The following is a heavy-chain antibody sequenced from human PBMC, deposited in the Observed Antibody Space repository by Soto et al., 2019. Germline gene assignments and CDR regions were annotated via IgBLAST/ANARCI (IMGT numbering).Heavy chain of an antibody. CDR1: GGSFSGYY. J-gene: IGHJ2*01. D-gene: IGHD3-22*01. Sequence: QVQLQQWGAGLLKPSETLSLTCAVYGGSFSGYYWSWIRQPPGKGLEWIGEINHSGSTNYNPSLKSRVTISVDTSKNHFSLKLSSVTAADTALYYCARERRITYYYDVMGHWYFDLWGRGTLVTVSS. CDR3: ARERRITYYYDVMGHWYFDL. V-gene: IGHV4-34*01. CDR2: INHSGST.